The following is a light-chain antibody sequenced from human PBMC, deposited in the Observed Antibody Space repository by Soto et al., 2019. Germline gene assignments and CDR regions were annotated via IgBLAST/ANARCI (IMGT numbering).Light chain of an antibody. CDR1: QGISSY. Sequence: IPLTQSPSSLSASVGDRVTITCRASQGISSYLAWYQQKPGKAPKFLIYAASTLQRGVPSRFSGSGSGTDFTLTSSSLQPEDFATYFCQQLNSYPPTFGQGTELEIK. J-gene: IGKJ2*01. CDR2: AAS. V-gene: IGKV1-9*01. CDR3: QQLNSYPPT.